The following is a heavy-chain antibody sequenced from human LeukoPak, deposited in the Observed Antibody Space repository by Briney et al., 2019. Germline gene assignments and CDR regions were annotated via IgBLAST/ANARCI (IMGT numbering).Heavy chain of an antibody. CDR2: IYHSGST. CDR1: GYSISSGYY. J-gene: IGHJ4*02. V-gene: IGHV4-38-2*02. Sequence: SETLSLTCTVSGYSISSGYYWGWIRPPPGKGLEWIGSIYHSGSTYYNPSLKSRVTISVDTSKNQFSMKLSSVTAADTAVYYCARDFGDYTTPFDYWGQGTLVTVSS. D-gene: IGHD3-16*01. CDR3: ARDFGDYTTPFDY.